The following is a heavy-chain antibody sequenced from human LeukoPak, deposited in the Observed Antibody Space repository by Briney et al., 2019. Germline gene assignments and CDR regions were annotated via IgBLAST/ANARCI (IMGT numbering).Heavy chain of an antibody. J-gene: IGHJ6*02. CDR3: ANGRGGSYYYYGMDV. V-gene: IGHV3-23*01. CDR2: ISGSGGST. D-gene: IGHD2-15*01. Sequence: GGSLRLSCAASGFTFSSYAMSWVRQAPGKGLEWVSAISGSGGSTYYADSVKGRFTISRDNSKNTLYLQMNSLRAEDTAVYYCANGRGGSYYYYGMDVWGQGTTVTVSS. CDR1: GFTFSSYA.